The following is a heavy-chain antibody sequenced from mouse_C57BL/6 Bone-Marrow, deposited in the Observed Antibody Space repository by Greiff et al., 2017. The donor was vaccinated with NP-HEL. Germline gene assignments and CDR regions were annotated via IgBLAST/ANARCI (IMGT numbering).Heavy chain of an antibody. CDR3: ARVIYYYGSSPSYAMDD. CDR1: GYAFSSSW. CDR2: IYPGDGDT. J-gene: IGHJ4*01. D-gene: IGHD1-1*01. Sequence: QVQLKESGPELVKPGASVKISCKASGYAFSSSWMNWVKQRPGKGLEWIGRIYPGDGDTNYNGKFKGKATLTADKSSSTAYMQLSSLTSEDSAVYFCARVIYYYGSSPSYAMDDWGQGTSVTVSS. V-gene: IGHV1-82*01.